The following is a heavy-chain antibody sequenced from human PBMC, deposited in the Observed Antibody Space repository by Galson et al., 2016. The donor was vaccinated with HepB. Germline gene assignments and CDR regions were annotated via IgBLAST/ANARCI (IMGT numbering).Heavy chain of an antibody. J-gene: IGHJ2*01. CDR1: GFTFSKFA. Sequence: SLRLSCAASGFTFSKFAMTWVRQAPGKGLQWVATIANSGYSTYYADSVKGRFTISRDNSKNTLNLQMNSLRAEDTAMYYCANDAGLLDWYFDLWGRGTLVTVSS. D-gene: IGHD1-26*01. CDR3: ANDAGLLDWYFDL. V-gene: IGHV3-23*05. CDR2: IANSGYST.